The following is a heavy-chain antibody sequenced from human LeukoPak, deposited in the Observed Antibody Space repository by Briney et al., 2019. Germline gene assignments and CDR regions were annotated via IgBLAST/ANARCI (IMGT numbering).Heavy chain of an antibody. Sequence: SETLSFTCAVYGGSFSGYYWSWIRQPPGKGLEWIGEINHSGSTNYNPSLKSRVTISVDTSKNQFSLKLSSVTAADTAVYYCARGKIEGRRYCSSTSCLQPYYFDYWGQGTLVTVSS. V-gene: IGHV4-34*01. CDR3: ARGKIEGRRYCSSTSCLQPYYFDY. CDR1: GGSFSGYY. CDR2: INHSGST. J-gene: IGHJ4*02. D-gene: IGHD2-2*01.